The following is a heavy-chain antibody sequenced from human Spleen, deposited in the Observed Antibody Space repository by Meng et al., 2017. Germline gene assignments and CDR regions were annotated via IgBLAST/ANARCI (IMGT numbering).Heavy chain of an antibody. J-gene: IGHJ4*02. CDR2: INHNGGT. D-gene: IGHD2-15*01. Sequence: SETLSLTCAVYGGSFSGYFWGWIRQSPGKGLEWIGDINHNGGTNYNPSLESRVTMSVDTSKNQFSLNLTSVTSADTAFYFCARAWLGSCTGRSCAVFFYFDYWGQGTLVTVSS. CDR1: GGSFSGYF. V-gene: IGHV4-34*01. CDR3: ARAWLGSCTGRSCAVFFYFDY.